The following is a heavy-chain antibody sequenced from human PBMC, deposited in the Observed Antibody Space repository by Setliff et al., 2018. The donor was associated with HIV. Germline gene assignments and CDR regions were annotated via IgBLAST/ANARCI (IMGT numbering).Heavy chain of an antibody. J-gene: IGHJ4*02. V-gene: IGHV1-69*13. Sequence: SVKVSCKASGGTLSTHTFAWVRQAPGQGLEWMGGIIPIFGITHYTQKFQDRVTITADEATNMVHMELRSLRSEDTAVYYCTRHSTDPWSLLDYWGQGTLVTVSS. CDR2: IIPIFGIT. D-gene: IGHD4-4*01. CDR1: GGTLSTHT. CDR3: TRHSTDPWSLLDY.